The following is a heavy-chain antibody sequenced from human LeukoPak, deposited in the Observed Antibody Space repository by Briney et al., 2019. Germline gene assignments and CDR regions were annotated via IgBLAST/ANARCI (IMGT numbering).Heavy chain of an antibody. V-gene: IGHV3-23*01. J-gene: IGHJ4*02. D-gene: IGHD2-2*01. CDR2: ISGSGGSA. CDR3: AKLYCSSTSCSYDY. Sequence: GGSLRLSSAASGFTFSSYAMSWVRQAPGKGLEWVSAISGSGGSAYYGDSVKGRFTISRDKSKNTLYLQMNSLRAEDTAVYYCAKLYCSSTSCSYDYWGQGTLVTVSS. CDR1: GFTFSSYA.